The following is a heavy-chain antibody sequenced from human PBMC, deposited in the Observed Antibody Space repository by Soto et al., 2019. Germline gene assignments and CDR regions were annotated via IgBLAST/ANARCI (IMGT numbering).Heavy chain of an antibody. CDR1: GGTFSSYA. V-gene: IGHV1-69*13. D-gene: IGHD3-22*01. CDR2: IIPIFGTA. Sequence: ASVKVSCKASGGTFSSYAISWVRQAPGQGLEWMGGIIPIFGTANYAQKFQGRVTITADESTSTAYMELSSLRSEDTAVYYCARVPSYDSSGPLDYWGQGTLVTVSS. CDR3: ARVPSYDSSGPLDY. J-gene: IGHJ4*02.